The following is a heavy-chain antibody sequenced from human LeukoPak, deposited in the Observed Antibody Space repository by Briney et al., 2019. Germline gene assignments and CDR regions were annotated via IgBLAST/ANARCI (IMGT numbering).Heavy chain of an antibody. D-gene: IGHD1-26*01. Sequence: GAAVKVSCKASGYTFTAYYMHWVRQAPGQGLEWMGWINPDSGGTNYAQKFQGRVTMTRDTSISTAYMELSRLRSDDTAVYYCARVRNVGATEDDAFDIWGQGTMVTVSS. CDR2: INPDSGGT. V-gene: IGHV1-2*02. CDR3: ARVRNVGATEDDAFDI. CDR1: GYTFTAYY. J-gene: IGHJ3*02.